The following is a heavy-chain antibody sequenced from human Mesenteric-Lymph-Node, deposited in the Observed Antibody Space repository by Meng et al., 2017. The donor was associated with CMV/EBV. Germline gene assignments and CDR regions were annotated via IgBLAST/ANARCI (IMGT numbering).Heavy chain of an antibody. V-gene: IGHV3-20*04. D-gene: IGHD5-24*01. CDR1: GFTFDDYG. CDR2: INWNGGTI. CDR3: ARNPRWLQLNSYFDY. J-gene: IGHJ4*02. Sequence: GESLKISCAASGFTFDDYGMSWVRQAPGKGLEWVSGINWNGGTIGYADSVKGRFTISRDNAKNFLYLQMNSLRAEDTAVYYCARNPRWLQLNSYFDYWGQGTLVTVSS.